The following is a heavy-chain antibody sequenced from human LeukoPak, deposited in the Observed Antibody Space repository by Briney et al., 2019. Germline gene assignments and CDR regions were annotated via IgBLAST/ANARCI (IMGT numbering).Heavy chain of an antibody. V-gene: IGHV3-30*02. CDR1: GFSFSSYG. CDR2: IRYDGSNK. Sequence: PGGSLRLSCAASGFSFSSYGMHWVRQAPGKGLEWVAFIRYDGSNKYYADSVKGRFTISRDNSKNTLYLKMNSLRGEDTAVYHCAKDLSDYGGLRPYFDYWGQGTLVTVSS. J-gene: IGHJ4*02. D-gene: IGHD4-23*01. CDR3: AKDLSDYGGLRPYFDY.